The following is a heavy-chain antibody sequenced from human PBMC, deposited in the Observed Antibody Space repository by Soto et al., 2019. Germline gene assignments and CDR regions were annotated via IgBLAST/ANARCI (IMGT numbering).Heavy chain of an antibody. J-gene: IGHJ5*02. Sequence: QVQLQESGPGLVKPSETLSLTCTVSGGSVSSGSYYWSWIRQPPGKGLEWIGYIYYSGSTNYNPSLRSRVTISVDTSKNQFSLKLSSVTAADTAVYYCAREVGSGWSAEHTNWFDPWGQGTLVTVSS. CDR3: AREVGSGWSAEHTNWFDP. V-gene: IGHV4-61*01. CDR1: GGSVSSGSYY. D-gene: IGHD6-19*01. CDR2: IYYSGST.